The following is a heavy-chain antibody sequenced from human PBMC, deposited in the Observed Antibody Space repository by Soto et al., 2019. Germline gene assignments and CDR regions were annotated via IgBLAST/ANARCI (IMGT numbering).Heavy chain of an antibody. CDR1: GGSISSGDYY. Sequence: PSETLSLTCNVSGGSISSGDYYWSWIRQHPGKGLEWIGYIYYSGTTYYNPSLKSRLIISVDTSKNQFSLRLSSVTAADTAVYYCARSKMATTGPYFAFWGQGTLVTVSS. V-gene: IGHV4-31*03. J-gene: IGHJ4*02. CDR3: ARSKMATTGPYFAF. D-gene: IGHD5-12*01. CDR2: IYYSGTT.